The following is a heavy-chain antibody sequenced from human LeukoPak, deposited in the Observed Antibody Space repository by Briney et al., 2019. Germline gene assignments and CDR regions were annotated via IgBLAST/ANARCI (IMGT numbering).Heavy chain of an antibody. CDR3: ARVSSGWPL. CDR1: GFTFSSYA. V-gene: IGHV3-30-3*01. Sequence: GGSLRLSCAASGFTFSSYAMHWVRQAPGKGLEWVAVISYDGSNKYYADSVKGRFTIPRDNSKNTLYLQMNSLRAEDTAVYYCARVSSGWPLWGQGTLVTVSS. D-gene: IGHD6-19*01. CDR2: ISYDGSNK. J-gene: IGHJ4*02.